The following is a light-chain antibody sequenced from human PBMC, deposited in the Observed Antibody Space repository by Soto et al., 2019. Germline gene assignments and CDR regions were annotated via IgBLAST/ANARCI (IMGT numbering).Light chain of an antibody. CDR2: AAS. CDR1: DIVTST. Sequence: VMTQAPATLSVSPGDRATLSCRASDIVTSTLAWYQQKPGQPPRVLIYAASTSATDVPARFSGGGSETEFTLSISSLQSEDSAVYLRQKYTIWPLWTFGQGIKV. V-gene: IGKV3-15*01. CDR3: QKYTIWPLWT. J-gene: IGKJ1*01.